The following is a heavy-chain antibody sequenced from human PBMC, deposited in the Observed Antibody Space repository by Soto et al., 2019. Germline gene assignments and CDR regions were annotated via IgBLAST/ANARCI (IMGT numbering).Heavy chain of an antibody. Sequence: QVQLYQWGAGLLKPSETLSLTCAVYGESFSAYYWTWIRQPPGKGLEWIGEINHSGSTKYNPSLRSRVTVSVDTSKHQFSLKLSSVTAADTAMYYCARAREVGAARIYYYGMDVWGQGTTVTVSS. CDR3: ARAREVGAARIYYYGMDV. D-gene: IGHD2-15*01. J-gene: IGHJ6*02. V-gene: IGHV4-34*01. CDR1: GESFSAYY. CDR2: INHSGST.